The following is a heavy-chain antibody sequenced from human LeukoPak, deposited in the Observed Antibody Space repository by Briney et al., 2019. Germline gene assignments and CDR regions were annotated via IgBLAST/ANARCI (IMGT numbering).Heavy chain of an antibody. D-gene: IGHD3-16*02. V-gene: IGHV4-39*01. CDR2: IYYSGST. Sequence: PSETLSLTCTVSGGSISSSSYYWGWIRQPPGKGLEWIGSIYYSGSTYYNPSLKSRVTISVDTSKNQFSLKLSSVTAADTAVYYCARQPVTAITSGGVIPQYYFDYWGQGTLVTVSS. J-gene: IGHJ4*02. CDR3: ARQPVTAITSGGVIPQYYFDY. CDR1: GGSISSSSYY.